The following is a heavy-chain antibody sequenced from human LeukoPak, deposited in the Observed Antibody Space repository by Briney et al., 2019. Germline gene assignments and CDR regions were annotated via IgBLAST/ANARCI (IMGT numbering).Heavy chain of an antibody. CDR1: GFTFSSYS. CDR3: ARDGETEGYYDFWSGYYKVGFDP. V-gene: IGHV3-21*01. CDR2: ISSSSSYI. Sequence: PGGSLRLSCAASGFTFSSYSMNWVRQAPGKGLEWVSSISSSSSYICYADSVKGRFTISRDNAKNSLYLQMNSLRAEDTAVYYCARDGETEGYYDFWSGYYKVGFDPWGQGTLVTVSS. D-gene: IGHD3-3*01. J-gene: IGHJ5*02.